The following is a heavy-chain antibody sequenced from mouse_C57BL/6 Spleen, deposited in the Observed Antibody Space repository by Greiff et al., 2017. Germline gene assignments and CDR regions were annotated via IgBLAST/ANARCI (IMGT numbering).Heavy chain of an antibody. CDR2: IDPSDSYT. CDR3: ARGYYGSSLD. J-gene: IGHJ2*01. D-gene: IGHD1-1*01. CDR1: GYTFTSYW. Sequence: QVQLQQPGAELVRPGTSVKLSCKASGYTFTSYWMHWVKQRPGQGLEWIGVIDPSDSYTNYNQKFKGKATLTVDTPSSTAYMQLSSLTSEDAAVYYCARGYYGSSLDWGQGTTLTVAS. V-gene: IGHV1-59*01.